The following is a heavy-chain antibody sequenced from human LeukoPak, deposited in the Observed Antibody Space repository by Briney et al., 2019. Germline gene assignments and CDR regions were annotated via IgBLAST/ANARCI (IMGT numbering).Heavy chain of an antibody. J-gene: IGHJ6*02. CDR2: INPSGGST. D-gene: IGHD5-12*01. V-gene: IGHV1-46*01. Sequence: ASVKVSCKASGYTFTSYYMHWVRQAPGQGLEWMGIINPSGGSTSYAQKFQGRVTMTRNTSISTAYMELSSLRSEDTAVYYCARGQSGGYSGYDSYYYYGMDVWGQGTTVTVSS. CDR3: ARGQSGGYSGYDSYYYYGMDV. CDR1: GYTFTSYY.